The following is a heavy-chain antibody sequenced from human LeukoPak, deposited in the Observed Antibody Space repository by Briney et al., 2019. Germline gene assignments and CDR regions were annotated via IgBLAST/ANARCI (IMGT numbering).Heavy chain of an antibody. CDR2: ISGRRNST. J-gene: IGHJ3*02. D-gene: IGHD5-12*01. V-gene: IGHV3-23*01. CDR3: AKDRQEGYLNAFDI. Sequence: GGTLRLSCAASGFTFSTYVMNWVRQAPGKGLEGVSSISGRRNSTNYADPVRGGFTISRDNSKNTLYLQMNSLRADDTAVYYCAKDRQEGYLNAFDIWGQGTMVAVSS. CDR1: GFTFSTYV.